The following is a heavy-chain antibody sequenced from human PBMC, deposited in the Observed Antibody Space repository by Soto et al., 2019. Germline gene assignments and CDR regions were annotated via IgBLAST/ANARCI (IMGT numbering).Heavy chain of an antibody. J-gene: IGHJ4*02. D-gene: IGHD3-16*02. CDR1: GYSFTSYW. V-gene: IGHV5-51*01. CDR3: ARQVYYDYIWGSYRYLSYFDY. Sequence: GESLKISCKGSGYSFTSYWIGWVRQMPGKGLEWMGIIYPGDSDTRYSPSLQGQVTISADKSISTAYLQWSGLKASDTAMYYCARQVYYDYIWGSYRYLSYFDYWGQGTLVTVSS. CDR2: IYPGDSDT.